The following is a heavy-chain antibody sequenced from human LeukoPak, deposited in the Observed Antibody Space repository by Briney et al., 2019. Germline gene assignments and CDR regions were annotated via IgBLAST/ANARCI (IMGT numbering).Heavy chain of an antibody. V-gene: IGHV4-59*11. CDR3: ARDQVGYGLDY. Sequence: PSETLSLTCIVSGGPINNQYWSGIRQPPGQGLEWIGYIFDTGNTNYNPSLKSRVAISLDTSKNQFSLKLRSVTAADTAVYYCARDQVGYGLDYWGQGTLVTVFS. CDR1: GGPINNQY. D-gene: IGHD5-18*01. J-gene: IGHJ4*02. CDR2: IFDTGNT.